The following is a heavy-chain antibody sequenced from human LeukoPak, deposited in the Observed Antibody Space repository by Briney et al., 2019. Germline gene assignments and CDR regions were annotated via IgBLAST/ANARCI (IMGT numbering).Heavy chain of an antibody. Sequence: PGGSLRLSCAASGFTFSSYSMNRVRQAPGKGLEWVSYIGTSSRTIYYADSAKGRFTISRDNAKNSLYLQMNSLRAEDTAVYYCARQYCNGGSCYSGDFFDYWGQGTLVTVSS. CDR1: GFTFSSYS. J-gene: IGHJ4*02. D-gene: IGHD2-15*01. CDR3: ARQYCNGGSCYSGDFFDY. CDR2: IGTSSRTI. V-gene: IGHV3-48*04.